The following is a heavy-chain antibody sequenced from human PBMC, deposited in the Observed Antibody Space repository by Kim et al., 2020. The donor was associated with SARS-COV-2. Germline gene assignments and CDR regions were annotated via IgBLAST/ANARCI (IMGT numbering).Heavy chain of an antibody. CDR2: INPRDDTI. V-gene: IGHV1-46*01. Sequence: ASVKVSCKASGYTFTTYLVHWVRQAPGQGREWMGVINPRDDTIKYAQKFQGRVSMTTDTSTTTVSMELSSLRSEDTAVYFCARELYGSAPDYWGQGTLVTVSS. D-gene: IGHD3-10*01. J-gene: IGHJ4*02. CDR3: ARELYGSAPDY. CDR1: GYTFTTYL.